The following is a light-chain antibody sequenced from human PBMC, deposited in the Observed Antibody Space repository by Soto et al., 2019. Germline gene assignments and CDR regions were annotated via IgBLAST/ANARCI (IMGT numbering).Light chain of an antibody. J-gene: IGLJ3*02. CDR2: EVT. CDR1: SSDVGNYNY. V-gene: IGLV2-14*01. CDR3: SSYTSSSTPWV. Sequence: QSALTQPASVSGSPGQSITISCTGTSSDVGNYNYVSWYQQHPGKAPKVIIYEVTTRPSGVSNRFSGSKSGNTASLTISGLQAEDEADYYCSSYTSSSTPWVFGGGTQLTVL.